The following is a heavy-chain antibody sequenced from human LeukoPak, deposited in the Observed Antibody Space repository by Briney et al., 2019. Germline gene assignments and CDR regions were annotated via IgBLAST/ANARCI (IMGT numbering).Heavy chain of an antibody. CDR3: ASLVYYDSSGYYNAHFDY. V-gene: IGHV4-34*01. CDR1: GGSFSGYY. Sequence: PSETLSLTCAVYGGSFSGYYWSWIRQPPGKGLEWSGEINHSGSTNYNPSLTSRVTISVDTSKNQFSLKLSSVTAADTAVYYWASLVYYDSSGYYNAHFDYWGQGTLVTVSS. J-gene: IGHJ4*02. CDR2: INHSGST. D-gene: IGHD3-22*01.